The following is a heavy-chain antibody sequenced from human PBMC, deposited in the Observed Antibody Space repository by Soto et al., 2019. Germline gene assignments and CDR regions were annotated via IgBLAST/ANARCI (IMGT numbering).Heavy chain of an antibody. V-gene: IGHV4-59*01. CDR3: ARYSYGYFDYYYGMDV. D-gene: IGHD5-18*01. Sequence: SETLSFTCTVSGGSISSYYWSWIRQPPGKGLEWIGYIYYSGSTNYNPSLKSRVTISVDTSKNQFSLKLSSVTAADTAVYYCARYSYGYFDYYYGMDVWGQGTTVTVSS. CDR2: IYYSGST. J-gene: IGHJ6*02. CDR1: GGSISSYY.